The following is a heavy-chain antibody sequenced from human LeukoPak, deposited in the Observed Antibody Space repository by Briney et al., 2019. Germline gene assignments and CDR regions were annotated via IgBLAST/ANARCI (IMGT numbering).Heavy chain of an antibody. J-gene: IGHJ4*02. D-gene: IGHD3-9*01. Sequence: GSLRLSCAASGFTVSSNYMSWVRPAPGKGLEWVSVIYSGGSSYYADSVKGRFIISRDNSKNTLYLQMNSLRAEDTAVYYCARGYDILTPHLDYWGQGTLVTVSS. CDR1: GFTVSSNY. CDR2: IYSGGSS. V-gene: IGHV3-66*01. CDR3: ARGYDILTPHLDY.